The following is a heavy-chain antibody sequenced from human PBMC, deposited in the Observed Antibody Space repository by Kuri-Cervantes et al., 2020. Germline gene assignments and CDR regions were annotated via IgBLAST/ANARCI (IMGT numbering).Heavy chain of an antibody. CDR3: ARGGLWMARGSYYTSGY. D-gene: IGHD3-10*01. V-gene: IGHV3-21*01. CDR1: GFTFSSYS. CDR2: ISSSSSYI. J-gene: IGHJ4*02. Sequence: GESLKISCAASGFTFSSYSMNWVRQAPGKGLEWVSSISSSSSYIDYADSVKGRFTISRDNAKNSLYLQMNSLRAEDTAVYYCARGGLWMARGSYYTSGYWGQGTMVTVSS.